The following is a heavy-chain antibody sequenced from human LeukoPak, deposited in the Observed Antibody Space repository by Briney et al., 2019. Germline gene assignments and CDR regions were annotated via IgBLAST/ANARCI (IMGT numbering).Heavy chain of an antibody. CDR3: AREGSRDFWSGPVYYFDY. D-gene: IGHD3-3*01. J-gene: IGHJ4*02. Sequence: SETLSLTCTVSGGSISSYYWSWIRQPPGKGLEWIGYIHYSGSTYYNPSLTSRVTISIDTSKNQFSLRLSSVTAADTAVYYCAREGSRDFWSGPVYYFDYWGQGTLVTVSS. CDR2: IHYSGST. CDR1: GGSISSYY. V-gene: IGHV4-59*01.